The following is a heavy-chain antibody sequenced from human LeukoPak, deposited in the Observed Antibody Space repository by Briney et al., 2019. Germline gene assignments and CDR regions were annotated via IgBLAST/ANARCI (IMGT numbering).Heavy chain of an antibody. CDR2: ISYDGSNK. V-gene: IGHV3-30*18. J-gene: IGHJ6*02. D-gene: IGHD2-2*01. Sequence: PGGSLRLSCAASGFTFSSYGMHWVRRAPGKGLEWVAVISYDGSNKYYADSVKGRFTISRDNSKNTLYLQMNSLRAEDTAVYYCAKGKGDIVVVPGVAPYYYYGMDVWGQGTTVTVSS. CDR1: GFTFSSYG. CDR3: AKGKGDIVVVPGVAPYYYYGMDV.